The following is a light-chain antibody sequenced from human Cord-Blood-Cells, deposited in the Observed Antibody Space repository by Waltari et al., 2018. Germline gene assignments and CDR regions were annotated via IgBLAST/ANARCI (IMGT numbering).Light chain of an antibody. V-gene: IGLV3-27*01. J-gene: IGLJ2*01. CDR1: VLAKKY. CDR3: YSAADNNVV. CDR2: KDS. Sequence: SYELTQPSSVSVSPGQTARITCSGDVLAKKYARWFQQKPGQAPVLVIYKDSERPSGIPERVSGSSSGTTVTLTISGAQVEDEADYYWYSAADNNVVFGGGTKLTVL.